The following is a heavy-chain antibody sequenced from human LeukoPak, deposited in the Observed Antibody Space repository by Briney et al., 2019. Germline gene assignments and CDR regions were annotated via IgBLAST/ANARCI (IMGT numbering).Heavy chain of an antibody. CDR1: GGTFSSYA. CDR2: IIPIFGTA. Sequence: SVKVSCKASGGTFSSYAISWVRQASGQGLEWMGGIIPIFGTANYAQKFQGRVTITADESTSTAYMELSNLRSEDTAVYYCARVPGYSGYDYWYYFDYWGQGTLVTVSS. D-gene: IGHD5-12*01. V-gene: IGHV1-69*13. CDR3: ARVPGYSGYDYWYYFDY. J-gene: IGHJ4*02.